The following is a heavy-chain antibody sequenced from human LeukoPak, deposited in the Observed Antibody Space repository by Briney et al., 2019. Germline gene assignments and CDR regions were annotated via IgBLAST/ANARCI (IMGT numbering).Heavy chain of an antibody. CDR2: IYYSGST. D-gene: IGHD6-19*01. V-gene: IGHV4-59*01. J-gene: IGHJ5*02. Sequence: SETLSLTCAVYGGSFSGYYWSWIRQPPGKGLEWIGYIYYSGSTNYNPSLKSRVTISVDTSKNQFSLKLSSVTAADTAVYYCAREADSGWYMSNWFDPWGQGTLVTVSS. CDR1: GGSFSGYY. CDR3: AREADSGWYMSNWFDP.